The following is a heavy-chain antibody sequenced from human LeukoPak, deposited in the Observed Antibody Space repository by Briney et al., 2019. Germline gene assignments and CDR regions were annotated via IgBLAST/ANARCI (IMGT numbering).Heavy chain of an antibody. CDR3: ARDFRPLNWGSSYYFDY. J-gene: IGHJ4*02. CDR2: ISAYNGNT. Sequence: ASVKVSCKASGYTFTSYGISWLRQAPEQGLEWMGWISAYNGNTNYAQKLQGRVTMTTDTSTSTAYMELRSLRSDDTAVYYCARDFRPLNWGSSYYFDYWGQGTLVTVSS. D-gene: IGHD7-27*01. V-gene: IGHV1-18*01. CDR1: GYTFTSYG.